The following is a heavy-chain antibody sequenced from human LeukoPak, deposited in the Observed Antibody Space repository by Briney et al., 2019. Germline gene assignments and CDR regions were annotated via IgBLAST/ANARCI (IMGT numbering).Heavy chain of an antibody. Sequence: SETLSLTCAVYGGSFSGYYWSWIRQPPGKGLEWIGEINHSGSTNYNPSLKSRVTISVDTSKNQFSLKLSSVTAADTAVYYCASLLFTIFGVDPGWFDPWGQGTLVTVPS. CDR1: GGSFSGYY. CDR2: INHSGST. V-gene: IGHV4-34*01. J-gene: IGHJ5*02. CDR3: ASLLFTIFGVDPGWFDP. D-gene: IGHD3-3*01.